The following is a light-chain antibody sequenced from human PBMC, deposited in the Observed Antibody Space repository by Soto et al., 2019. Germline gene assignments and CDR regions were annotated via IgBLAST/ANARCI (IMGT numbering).Light chain of an antibody. CDR2: KAS. J-gene: IGKJ1*01. V-gene: IGKV1-5*03. CDR1: QSISPW. CDR3: QHYKTYSRA. Sequence: DIQMTQSPSTLSASVGDRVTITCRASQSISPWLAWYQQKPGKAPKRLIYKASSFASGVPSRFSGSGSGTDFTLTISCLQTNDFATYYCQHYKTYSRAFGQGTTVEIK.